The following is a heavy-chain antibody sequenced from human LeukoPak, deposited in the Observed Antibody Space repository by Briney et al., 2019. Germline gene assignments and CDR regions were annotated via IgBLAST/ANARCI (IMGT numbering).Heavy chain of an antibody. CDR3: ARRMDSSSWFDY. Sequence: SETLSLTCTVSGGSISSYYWGWIRQPPGKGLEWIGYIYYSGSTNYNPSLKSRVTISVDTSKNQFSLKLSSVTAADTAVYYCARRMDSSSWFDYWGQGTLVTVSS. CDR1: GGSISSYY. V-gene: IGHV4-59*08. J-gene: IGHJ4*02. CDR2: IYYSGST. D-gene: IGHD6-13*01.